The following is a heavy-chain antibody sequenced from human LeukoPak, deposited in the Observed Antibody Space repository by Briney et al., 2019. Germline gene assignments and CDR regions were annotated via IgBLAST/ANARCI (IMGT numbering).Heavy chain of an antibody. CDR3: ARDYSISRYNWNYCGY. V-gene: IGHV1-69*04. CDR2: IIPILGIA. D-gene: IGHD1-7*01. Sequence: SVKVSCKASGGTFSSYAISWVRQAPGQGLEWMGRIIPILGIANYAQKLQGRVTMTTDTSTSTAYMELRSLRSDDTAVYYCARDYSISRYNWNYCGYWGQGTLVTVSS. J-gene: IGHJ4*02. CDR1: GGTFSSYA.